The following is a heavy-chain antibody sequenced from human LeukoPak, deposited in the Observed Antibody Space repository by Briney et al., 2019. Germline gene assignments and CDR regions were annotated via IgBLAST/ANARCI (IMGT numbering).Heavy chain of an antibody. J-gene: IGHJ4*02. CDR1: GFTFSSYA. CDR3: ASPYCSSTSCYSAD. Sequence: GGSLRLSCAASGFTFSSYAMSWVRQAPGKGLEWVSYISSSSSTIYYADSVKGRFTISRDNAKNSLYLQMNSLRAEDTAVYYCASPYCSSTSCYSADWGQGTLVTVSS. CDR2: ISSSSSTI. V-gene: IGHV3-48*01. D-gene: IGHD2-2*02.